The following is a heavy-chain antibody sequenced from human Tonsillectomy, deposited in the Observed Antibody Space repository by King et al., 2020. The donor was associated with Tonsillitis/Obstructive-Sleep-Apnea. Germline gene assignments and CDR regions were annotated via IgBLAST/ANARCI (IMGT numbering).Heavy chain of an antibody. J-gene: IGHJ4*02. D-gene: IGHD4-17*01. CDR2: INSDGRST. CDR3: VRDSRNGAKDNFDY. Sequence: VQLVESGGGLVQPGGSLRLSCAASGFTFSSYWMHWVRHAPGTGLVWVSRINSDGRSTSYADSVKGRFTVSRDNAKNTLYLQMNSLRAEDTAVYYCVRDSRNGAKDNFDYWGQGSLVTVSS. CDR1: GFTFSSYW. V-gene: IGHV3-74*01.